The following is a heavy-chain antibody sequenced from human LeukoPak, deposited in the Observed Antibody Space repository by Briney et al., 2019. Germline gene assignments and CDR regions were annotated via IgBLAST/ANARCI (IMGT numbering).Heavy chain of an antibody. CDR1: GGSISSYY. CDR2: IYYSGST. V-gene: IGHV4-59*01. D-gene: IGHD4-23*01. CDR3: ASVRAYGGKGYFDY. Sequence: ASETLSLTCTVSGGSISSYYWSWIRQPPGKGLEWIGYIYYSGSTNYNPSLKSRVTISVDTSKNQFSLKLSSVTAADTAVYYCASVRAYGGKGYFDYWGQGTLVTVSS. J-gene: IGHJ4*02.